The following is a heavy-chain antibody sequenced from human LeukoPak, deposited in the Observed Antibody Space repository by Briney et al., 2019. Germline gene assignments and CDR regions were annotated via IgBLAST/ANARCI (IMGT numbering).Heavy chain of an antibody. Sequence: GGSLRLSCAASGFTFSSYSMNWVRQAPGKGLEWVSYISSSSSYIYYADSVKGRFTISRDNAKNSLYLQMNSLRAEDTAVYYCARLSTARGSFDYWGQGTLVTVSS. D-gene: IGHD4-17*01. CDR1: GFTFSSYS. CDR3: ARLSTARGSFDY. CDR2: ISSSSSYI. V-gene: IGHV3-21*05. J-gene: IGHJ4*02.